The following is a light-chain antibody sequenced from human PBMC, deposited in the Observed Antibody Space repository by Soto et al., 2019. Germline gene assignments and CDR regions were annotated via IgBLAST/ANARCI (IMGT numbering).Light chain of an antibody. CDR2: EVS. V-gene: IGLV2-18*02. J-gene: IGLJ1*01. Sequence: LTQPPPVCGSPGQTITLFFPGTSSYVGSYIRVSWYQQPPGTAPKLMIYEVSNRPSGVPDRFSGSKSGNTASLTISGLQAEDEADYYCSSFTSSSTDVFGPGTKVTV. CDR3: SSFTSSSTDV. CDR1: SSYVGSYIR.